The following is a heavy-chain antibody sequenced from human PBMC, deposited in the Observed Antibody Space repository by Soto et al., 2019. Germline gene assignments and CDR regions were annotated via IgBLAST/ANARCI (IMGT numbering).Heavy chain of an antibody. J-gene: IGHJ5*02. CDR3: ASGGYRLNFYP. V-gene: IGHV3-74*01. D-gene: IGHD5-18*01. Sequence: PGGSLRLSCAASGFTFSSYWMSWVRQAPGKGLVWVSWINSDGSSTSYADSVKGRFTISRDNAKNTLYLQMNSLRAEDTAVYYCASGGYRLNFYPWGQGTLVTVSS. CDR1: GFTFSSYW. CDR2: INSDGSST.